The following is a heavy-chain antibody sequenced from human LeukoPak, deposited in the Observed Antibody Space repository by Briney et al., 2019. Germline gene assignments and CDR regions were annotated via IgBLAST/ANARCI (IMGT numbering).Heavy chain of an antibody. Sequence: GESLKTSCKGSGYSFTRYWIGWVRQMPGKGLEWMGIIYPGDSDVRYSPSLQGQVTISVDRSIRSAFLQWSSLKASDTAMYYCARRVQMATADAFDIWGRGTMVTVSS. V-gene: IGHV5-51*01. CDR1: GYSFTRYW. CDR2: IYPGDSDV. CDR3: ARRVQMATADAFDI. D-gene: IGHD1-1*01. J-gene: IGHJ3*02.